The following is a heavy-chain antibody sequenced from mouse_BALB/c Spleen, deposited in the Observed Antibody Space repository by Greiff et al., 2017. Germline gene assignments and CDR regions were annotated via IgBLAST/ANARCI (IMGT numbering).Heavy chain of an antibody. CDR1: GFTFSDYY. J-gene: IGHJ4*01. CDR3: ARYRYDPYYAMDY. Sequence: EVKLVESGGGLVKPGGSLKLSCAASGFTFSDYYMYWVRQTPEKRLEWVATISDGGSYTYYPDSVKGRFTISRDNAKNNLYLQMSSLKSEDTAMYYCARYRYDPYYAMDYWGQGTSVTVSS. CDR2: ISDGGSYT. V-gene: IGHV5-4*02. D-gene: IGHD2-14*01.